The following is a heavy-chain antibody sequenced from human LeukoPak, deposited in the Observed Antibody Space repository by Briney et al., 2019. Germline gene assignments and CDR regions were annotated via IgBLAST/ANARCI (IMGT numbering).Heavy chain of an antibody. V-gene: IGHV7-4-1*02. CDR3: ARGGSEYAFWSVQRSNWFDP. D-gene: IGHD3-3*01. J-gene: IGHJ5*02. CDR1: GYTFTSYT. Sequence: ASVKVSCKASGYTFTSYTMNWVRQAPGQGLEWVGWINTNTGKSTYAQGFTGRFVSSLDTSVSTTYLQINSLKAEDTAVYYCARGGSEYAFWSVQRSNWFDPWGQGTLITVSS. CDR2: INTNTGKS.